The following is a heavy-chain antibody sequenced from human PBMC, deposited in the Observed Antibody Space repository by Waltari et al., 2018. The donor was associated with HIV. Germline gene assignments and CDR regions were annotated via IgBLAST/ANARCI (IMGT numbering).Heavy chain of an antibody. CDR3: TTLVGGGR. D-gene: IGHD2-15*01. J-gene: IGHJ4*02. CDR2: IKSKTDGGKT. Sequence: EVQLVESGGGLVKPGGSLRLSCAASGFTFSNAWMSWVRKAPGKGLKGVGSIKSKTDGGKTDYAAPVKGRFTISRDDSKNTLYLKMNSRKTEDTAVYYCTTLVGGGRGGQGTLVTVSS. CDR1: GFTFSNAW. V-gene: IGHV3-15*01.